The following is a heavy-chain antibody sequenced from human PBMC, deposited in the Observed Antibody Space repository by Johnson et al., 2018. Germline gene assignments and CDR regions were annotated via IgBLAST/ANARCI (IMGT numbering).Heavy chain of an antibody. CDR1: GFTFSSYG. V-gene: IGHV3-33*08. CDR3: ARGSRENQGLVSYYYGMDV. D-gene: IGHD6-19*01. J-gene: IGHJ6*02. Sequence: QVQLVQSGGGVVQPGRSLRLSCAASGFTFSSYGMHWVRQAPGKGLEWVAVIWYDGSNKYYADSVKGRFTISRDNSKNTLYLQMNSLRAEDTAVYYWARGSRENQGLVSYYYGMDVWGQGTKVTVSS. CDR2: IWYDGSNK.